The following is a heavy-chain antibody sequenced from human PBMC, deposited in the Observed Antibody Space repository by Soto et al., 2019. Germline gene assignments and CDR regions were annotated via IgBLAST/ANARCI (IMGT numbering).Heavy chain of an antibody. J-gene: IGHJ6*02. CDR3: AKDLKRDIVVVPAAALYYYGMDV. Sequence: PGGSLRLSCAASGFTFSSYAMSWVRQAPGKGLEWVSAISGSGGSTYYADSVKGRFTISRDNSKNTLYLQMNSLRAEDTAVYYCAKDLKRDIVVVPAAALYYYGMDVWGQGTTVTVSS. CDR2: ISGSGGST. V-gene: IGHV3-23*01. CDR1: GFTFSSYA. D-gene: IGHD2-2*01.